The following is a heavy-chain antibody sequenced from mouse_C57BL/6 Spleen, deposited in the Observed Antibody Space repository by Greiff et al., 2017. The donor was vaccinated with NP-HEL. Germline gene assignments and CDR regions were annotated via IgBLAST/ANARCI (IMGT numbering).Heavy chain of an antibody. CDR3: AREGDGYYLYFDY. J-gene: IGHJ2*01. CDR2: ISYDGSN. Sequence: VQLQQSGPGLVKPSQSLSLTCSVTGYSITSGYYWNWIRQFPGNKLEWMGYISYDGSNNYNPSLKNRISITRDTSKNQFFLKLNSVTTEDTATYYCAREGDGYYLYFDYWGQGTTLTVSS. CDR1: GYSITSGYY. V-gene: IGHV3-6*01. D-gene: IGHD2-3*01.